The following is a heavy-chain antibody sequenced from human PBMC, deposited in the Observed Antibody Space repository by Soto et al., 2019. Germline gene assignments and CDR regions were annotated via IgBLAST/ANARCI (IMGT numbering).Heavy chain of an antibody. CDR3: ARSSIPNWFDP. J-gene: IGHJ5*02. D-gene: IGHD2-21*01. V-gene: IGHV1-3*01. Sequence: QVQLVQSGAEVKKPGASVKVSCKASGYTFTSYAMHWVRQAPGQRLEWMGWINAGNGNTKYSQKFQGRVTITRDTSASTAYMELNSLRSEDTAVYYCARSSIPNWFDPWGQGTLVTVSS. CDR1: GYTFTSYA. CDR2: INAGNGNT.